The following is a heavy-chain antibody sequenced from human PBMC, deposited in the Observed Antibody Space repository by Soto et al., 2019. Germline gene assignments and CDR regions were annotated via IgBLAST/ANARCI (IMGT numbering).Heavy chain of an antibody. CDR2: FDPEDGET. CDR3: ATKLGDYSNYHRYGMDV. Sequence: LVWMGGFDPEDGETLYAQKFQGRVTMTEDTSTDTAYMELSSLRSEDTAVYYCATKLGDYSNYHRYGMDVWGQGTTVTVSS. V-gene: IGHV1-24*01. J-gene: IGHJ6*02. D-gene: IGHD4-4*01.